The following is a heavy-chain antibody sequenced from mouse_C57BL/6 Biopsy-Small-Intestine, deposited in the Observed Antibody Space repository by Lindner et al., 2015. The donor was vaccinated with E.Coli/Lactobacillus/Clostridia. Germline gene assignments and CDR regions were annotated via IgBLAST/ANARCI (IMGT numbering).Heavy chain of an antibody. V-gene: IGHV1-81*01. D-gene: IGHD3-2*02. CDR3: ARKDDSSGSFAY. Sequence: VQLQESGAELARPGASVKLSCKASGYTLTSYDITWVKQRTGPGLEWIGEIYPRSDSTYYNEKFKGKATLTADTSSSTAYMELRSLTSEDSAVYFCARKDDSSGSFAYWGQGTLVTVSA. CDR1: GYTLTSYD. CDR2: IYPRSDST. J-gene: IGHJ3*01.